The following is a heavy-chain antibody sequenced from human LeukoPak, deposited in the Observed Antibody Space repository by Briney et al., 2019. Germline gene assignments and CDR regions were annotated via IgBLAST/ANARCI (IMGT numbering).Heavy chain of an antibody. V-gene: IGHV1-2*02. J-gene: IGHJ4*02. CDR3: ARLSTPNLYYFDY. CDR1: GYTFTGYY. D-gene: IGHD3-16*02. Sequence: ASVKVSCKASGYTFTGYYMHWVRQAPGQGLEWMGWINPNSGVTYYAQKFQGRVSMTRDTSISTAYMEVSRLRSDDSALYYCARLSTPNLYYFDYWGQGTLVTVSA. CDR2: INPNSGVT.